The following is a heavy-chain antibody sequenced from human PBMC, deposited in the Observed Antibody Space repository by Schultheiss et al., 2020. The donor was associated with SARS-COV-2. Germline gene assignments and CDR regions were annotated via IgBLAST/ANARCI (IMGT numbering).Heavy chain of an antibody. Sequence: SQTLSLTCAVSGGSISSGYYWGWIRQPPGKGLEWIGYIYYSGSTYYNPSLKSRVTISVDTSKNQFSLQLNSVTPEDTAVYYCAREGVGATPYWYFDLWGRGTLVTVSS. CDR3: AREGVGATPYWYFDL. V-gene: IGHV4-30-4*07. J-gene: IGHJ2*01. D-gene: IGHD1-26*01. CDR1: GGSISSGYY. CDR2: IYYSGST.